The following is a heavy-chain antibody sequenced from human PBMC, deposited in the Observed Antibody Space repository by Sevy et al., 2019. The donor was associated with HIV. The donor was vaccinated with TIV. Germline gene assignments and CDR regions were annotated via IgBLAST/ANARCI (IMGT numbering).Heavy chain of an antibody. CDR2: VSGLSNYI. Sequence: GGSLRLSCAASGFTFSSYSMNWVRQAPGKGLEWVSSVSGLSNYIYYEDSVKGRFTISRDNSKNSLYVQMNSLRAEDTAVYFCAKGYCSGGSCPRDYYYYGMDVWGQGTTVTVSS. J-gene: IGHJ6*02. D-gene: IGHD2-15*01. V-gene: IGHV3-21*04. CDR1: GFTFSSYS. CDR3: AKGYCSGGSCPRDYYYYGMDV.